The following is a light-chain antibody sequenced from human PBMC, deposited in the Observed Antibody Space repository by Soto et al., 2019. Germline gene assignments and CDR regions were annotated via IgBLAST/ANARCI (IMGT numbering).Light chain of an antibody. J-gene: IGLJ1*01. CDR1: SSNIGAGYE. Sequence: QSVLTQPPSVSEAPGQRVTISCTGSSSNIGAGYEAHWYQQLPGTAPKLLIYENNNRPSGVPDRFSGSKSGTSASLAITGLQAEDEAEYYCQSYDSSLRGYVFGTGTKLTVL. CDR2: ENN. V-gene: IGLV1-40*01. CDR3: QSYDSSLRGYV.